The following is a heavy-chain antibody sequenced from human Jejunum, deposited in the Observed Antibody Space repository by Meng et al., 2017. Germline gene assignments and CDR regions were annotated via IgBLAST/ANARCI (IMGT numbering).Heavy chain of an antibody. CDR2: SNRDGSST. CDR1: GFTFSNYW. J-gene: IGHJ6*02. CDR3: ARAMCSGGSCSRADGLDV. V-gene: IGHV3-74*01. D-gene: IGHD2-15*01. Sequence: GASLKISCAASGFTFSNYWMHWVRRVPGKRLAWVSHSNRDGSSTTYADSLRGRFIISRDNDKDTLYLQMNSVRADDTAVYFCARAMCSGGSCSRADGLDVWGQGTTVTVSS.